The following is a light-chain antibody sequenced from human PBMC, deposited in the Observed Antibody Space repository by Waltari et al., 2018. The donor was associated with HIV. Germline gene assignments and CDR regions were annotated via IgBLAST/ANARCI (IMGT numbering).Light chain of an antibody. CDR3: MQALQTPLT. CDR1: QSLLHSNGHNY. J-gene: IGKJ4*01. CDR2: LGS. V-gene: IGKV2-28*01. Sequence: IVMTQPPISLPVTPGEAASISCRSSQSLLHSNGHNYLNWYIQKPGQSPQLLIFLGSNRASGVPDRFSGSGSGTDFTLKIKKVEAEDVGVYFCMQALQTPLTFGGGTKVEIK.